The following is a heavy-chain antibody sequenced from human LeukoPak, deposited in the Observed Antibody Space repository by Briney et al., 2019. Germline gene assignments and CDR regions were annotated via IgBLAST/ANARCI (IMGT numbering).Heavy chain of an antibody. CDR2: ISGSGGST. CDR1: GFTFSSYA. D-gene: IGHD2-21*01. Sequence: PGGSLRLSCAASGFTFSSYAMSWVRQAPGRGLEWVSAISGSGGSTYYADSVKGRFTISRDNSKNTLYLQMNSLRAEDTAVYYCAKIGDSVRGYFDYWGQGTLVTVSS. CDR3: AKIGDSVRGYFDY. J-gene: IGHJ4*02. V-gene: IGHV3-23*01.